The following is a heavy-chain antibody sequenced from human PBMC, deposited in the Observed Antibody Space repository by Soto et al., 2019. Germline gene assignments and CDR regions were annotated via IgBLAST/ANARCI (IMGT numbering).Heavy chain of an antibody. J-gene: IGHJ6*02. V-gene: IGHV4-61*01. CDR1: GGPVSSGNYY. Sequence: SETLSLTCTVSGGPVSSGNYYWNWIRQPPGKGLEWIGYIYSSGSTKYSPSLKSRVTISVDTSKNQFSLNLRSVTAADTAVYYCARSYDSSGYYYYAMDVWGQGTTVTVSS. CDR3: ARSYDSSGYYYYAMDV. D-gene: IGHD3-22*01. CDR2: IYSSGST.